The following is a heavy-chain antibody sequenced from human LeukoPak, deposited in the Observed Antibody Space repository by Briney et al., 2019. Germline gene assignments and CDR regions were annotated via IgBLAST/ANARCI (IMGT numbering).Heavy chain of an antibody. Sequence: PSGTLSLTCTVSGGSISSGDYYWSWIDQPPGTGLEWIGYIYYSGSTYYNPSLKSRVTISVDTSKNQFSLKLSSVTAADTAVYYCARAEDTAMVFFDYWGQGTLVTVSS. CDR3: ARAEDTAMVFFDY. D-gene: IGHD5-18*01. CDR2: IYYSGST. V-gene: IGHV4-30-4*01. J-gene: IGHJ4*02. CDR1: GGSISSGDYY.